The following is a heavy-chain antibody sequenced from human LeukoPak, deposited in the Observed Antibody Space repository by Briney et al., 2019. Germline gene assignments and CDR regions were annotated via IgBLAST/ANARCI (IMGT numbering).Heavy chain of an antibody. CDR1: GFTFSDYG. Sequence: GGSLRLSCAASGFTFSDYGMHWVRQAPGKGLEWVAVVSYDGTNEKYADPVKGRFTISRDNSENTLSLQMNSLRADDTAVYYCAKDWANGDYIDHWGQGTLVTVSS. D-gene: IGHD2-8*01. CDR3: AKDWANGDYIDH. J-gene: IGHJ4*02. CDR2: VSYDGTNE. V-gene: IGHV3-30*18.